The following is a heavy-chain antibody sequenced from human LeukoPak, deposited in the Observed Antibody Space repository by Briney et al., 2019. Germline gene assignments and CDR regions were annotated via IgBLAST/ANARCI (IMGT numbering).Heavy chain of an antibody. CDR1: GYSFTSYW. CDR2: IDPDDSDT. V-gene: IGHV5-51*01. Sequence: GESLKISCKGSGYSFTSYWIGWVRQMPGKGLEWMGIIDPDDSDTRYSPSFQGQVTISADKSISTAYLQWSSLEASDTAMYYCGRRRYSVYDFEYWGQGTLVTVSS. D-gene: IGHD5/OR15-5a*01. CDR3: GRRRYSVYDFEY. J-gene: IGHJ4*02.